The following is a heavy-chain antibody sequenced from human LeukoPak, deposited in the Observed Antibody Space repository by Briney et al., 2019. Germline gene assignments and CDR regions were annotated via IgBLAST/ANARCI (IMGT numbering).Heavy chain of an antibody. Sequence: GGSLRLSCATSGFTFSSYEMNWVRQAPGKGLEWVSYISSSGTTIYYAASVKGRFTISRDNAKNSLYLQMNSLRAEDTAVYYCARGYGSGSSHIDYWGQGTLVTVSS. CDR3: ARGYGSGSSHIDY. J-gene: IGHJ4*02. CDR2: ISSSGTTI. D-gene: IGHD3-10*01. V-gene: IGHV3-48*03. CDR1: GFTFSSYE.